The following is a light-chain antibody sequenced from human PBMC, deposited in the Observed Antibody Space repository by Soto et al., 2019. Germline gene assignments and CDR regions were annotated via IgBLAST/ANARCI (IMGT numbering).Light chain of an antibody. CDR2: EVS. V-gene: IGLV2-14*01. Sequence: QSALTQPASVSGSPGQSITISCTGTSSDVGGYNYVSWYQQHPGKAPKLIIYEVSNRPTGVSNRFSGSKSGHTASLTISGLQSEDEADYFCTSYTSGSTLDVFGTGTKLTVL. J-gene: IGLJ1*01. CDR1: SSDVGGYNY. CDR3: TSYTSGSTLDV.